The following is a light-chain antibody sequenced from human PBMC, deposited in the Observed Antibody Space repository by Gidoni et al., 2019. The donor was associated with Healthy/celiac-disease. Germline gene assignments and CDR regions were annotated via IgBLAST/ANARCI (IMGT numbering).Light chain of an antibody. CDR1: QSVSSN. CDR2: GAS. V-gene: IGKV3-15*01. Sequence: PATLSVSPGERATLSCRASQSVSSNLAWYQQKPGQAPRLLISGASTRATGIPARFSGSGSGTEFTLTISSLQSEDFAVYYCQQYNNWPPGSFGQGTKLEIK. CDR3: QQYNNWPPGS. J-gene: IGKJ2*04.